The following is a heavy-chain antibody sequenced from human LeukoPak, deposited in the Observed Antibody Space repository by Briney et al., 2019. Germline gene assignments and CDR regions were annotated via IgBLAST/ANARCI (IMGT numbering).Heavy chain of an antibody. CDR3: AKLEAGRYSSSWYKLDY. CDR2: FDPEDGET. CDR1: GYTLTELS. Sequence: ASVKVSCKVSGYTLTELSMHWVRQAPGKGLEWMGGFDPEDGETIYAQKFQGRVTMTEDTSTDTAYMELSSLRSEDTAVYYCAKLEAGRYSSSWYKLDYWGQGTLVTVSS. D-gene: IGHD6-13*01. J-gene: IGHJ4*02. V-gene: IGHV1-24*01.